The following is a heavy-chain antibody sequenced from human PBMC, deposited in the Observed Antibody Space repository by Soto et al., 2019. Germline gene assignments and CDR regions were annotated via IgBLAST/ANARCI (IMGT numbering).Heavy chain of an antibody. CDR1: GDAITSSIYF. CDR3: ARMSRTVNY. CDR2: TKYNGRS. J-gene: IGHJ4*02. D-gene: IGHD4-17*01. Sequence: SETRSRTWTVSGDAITSSIYFWSWIRQSPGRVLEYIGYTKYNGRSTYNPSLQSRVTISVDTSTSQFSLNLTSVTAGDTAVYYCARMSRTVNYWGQGIPVTVS. V-gene: IGHV4-61*01.